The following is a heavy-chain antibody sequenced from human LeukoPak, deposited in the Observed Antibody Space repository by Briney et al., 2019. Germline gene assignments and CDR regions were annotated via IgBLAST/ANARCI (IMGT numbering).Heavy chain of an antibody. Sequence: GASVKVSCKASGYTFTSYDIHWVRQATGQGLEWMGWMNPNSGNTGYAQKFQGRVTMTRNTSISTAYMELSSLRSEDTAVYYCARGGYYYGSGSYSHYYYYGTDVWGQGTTVTVSS. CDR2: MNPNSGNT. D-gene: IGHD3-10*01. CDR1: GYTFTSYD. J-gene: IGHJ6*02. V-gene: IGHV1-8*01. CDR3: ARGGYYYGSGSYSHYYYYGTDV.